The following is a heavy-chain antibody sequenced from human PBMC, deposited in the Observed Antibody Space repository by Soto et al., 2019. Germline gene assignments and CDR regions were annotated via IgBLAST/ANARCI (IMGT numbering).Heavy chain of an antibody. J-gene: IGHJ3*02. Sequence: GASVKVSCKASGYTFTGYYMHWVPQAPGQGLEWMGWINPNSGGTNYAQKFQGWVTMTRDTSISTAYMELSRLRSDDTAVYYCARSAAPDAFDIWGQGTMVTVSS. V-gene: IGHV1-2*04. CDR3: ARSAAPDAFDI. D-gene: IGHD6-6*01. CDR1: GYTFTGYY. CDR2: INPNSGGT.